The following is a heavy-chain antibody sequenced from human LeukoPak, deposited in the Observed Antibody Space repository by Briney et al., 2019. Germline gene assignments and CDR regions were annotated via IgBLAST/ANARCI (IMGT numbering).Heavy chain of an antibody. CDR1: GFTFRGYW. J-gene: IGHJ4*02. CDR2: INGDGSSA. CDR3: ARDQYYQLLL. Sequence: PGGSLRLSCAGTGFTFRGYWIHWVRQVPGKGLVWVSRINGDGSSATYADSVKDRFTISRDDAKNTVYLQMNNLRAEDTAVYYCARDQYYQLLLWGQGSLVTVSP. V-gene: IGHV3-74*03. D-gene: IGHD2-2*01.